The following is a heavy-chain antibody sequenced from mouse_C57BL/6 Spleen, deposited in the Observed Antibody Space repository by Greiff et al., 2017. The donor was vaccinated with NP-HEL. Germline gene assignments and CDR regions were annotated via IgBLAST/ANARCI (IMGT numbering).Heavy chain of an antibody. V-gene: IGHV1-81*01. J-gene: IGHJ4*01. CDR1: GYTFTSYG. D-gene: IGHD1-1*02. CDR2: IYPRSGNT. CDR3: ARWSYGGGYRDIDY. Sequence: QVQLQQSGAELARPGASVKLSCKASGYTFTSYGISWVKQRTGQGLEWIGEIYPRSGNTYYNEKFKGKATLTVDKSSSTAYMELRSLTSEDSAVYFCARWSYGGGYRDIDYWGQGTSVTVSS.